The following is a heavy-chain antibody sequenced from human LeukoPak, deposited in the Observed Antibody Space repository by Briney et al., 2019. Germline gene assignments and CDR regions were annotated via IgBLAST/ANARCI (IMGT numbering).Heavy chain of an antibody. CDR2: IYSGGST. V-gene: IGHV3-53*04. CDR1: GFTVSSNY. D-gene: IGHD6-6*01. Sequence: PGGSLRLSCAASGFTVSSNYMSWVRQAPGKGLEWVSVIYSGGSTYYADSVKGRFTISRHNSKTTLYLQMNSLRAEDTAVYYCARGLGLLPFDYWGQGTLVTVSS. CDR3: ARGLGLLPFDY. J-gene: IGHJ4*02.